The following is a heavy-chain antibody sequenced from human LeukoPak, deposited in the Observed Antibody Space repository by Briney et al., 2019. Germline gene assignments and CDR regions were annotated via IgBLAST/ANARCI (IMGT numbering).Heavy chain of an antibody. D-gene: IGHD4-23*01. Sequence: ASVKVSCKASGGTFSNYAFSWVRQAPGQGLEWMGWISAYNGYTDYAQKLQFRVTMTTDTSTSTAYMELRSLRSDDTAVYYCARDKAVTTEVTQHFQHWGQGTLVTVSS. CDR3: ARDKAVTTEVTQHFQH. CDR1: GGTFSNYA. V-gene: IGHV1-18*01. J-gene: IGHJ1*01. CDR2: ISAYNGYT.